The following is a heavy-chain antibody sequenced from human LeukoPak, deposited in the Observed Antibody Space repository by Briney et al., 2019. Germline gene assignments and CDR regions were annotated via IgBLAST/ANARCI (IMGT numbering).Heavy chain of an antibody. V-gene: IGHV5-51*01. D-gene: IGHD6-19*01. J-gene: IGHJ4*01. Sequence: GESLKISCKGSGYSFTNYWIGWVRQMPGKGLEYMGLIYTVDSDTKYSPSFQGQVTISVDKSIKTAYLQWTSLKPSDTGMYYCARGGSGWYFEYWGHGSLVPVS. CDR3: ARGGSGWYFEY. CDR2: IYTVDSDT. CDR1: GYSFTNYW.